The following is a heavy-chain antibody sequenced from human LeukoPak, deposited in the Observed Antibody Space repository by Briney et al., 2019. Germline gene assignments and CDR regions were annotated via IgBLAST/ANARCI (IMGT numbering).Heavy chain of an antibody. V-gene: IGHV3-21*01. D-gene: IGHD1-14*01. J-gene: IGHJ5*02. CDR1: GFTFSSYS. Sequence: NPGGSXXLSCAASGFTFSSYSMNWVRQAPGKGLEWVSSISSSSSDIYYADSVKGRFTISRDNAKNSLYLQMNSLPAADTATYYCVITAGWTTATDHWGQGALVTVSS. CDR2: ISSSSSDI. CDR3: VITAGWTTATDH.